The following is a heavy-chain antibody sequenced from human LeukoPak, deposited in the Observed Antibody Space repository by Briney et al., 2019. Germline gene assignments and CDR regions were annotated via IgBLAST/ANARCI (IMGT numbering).Heavy chain of an antibody. CDR2: INPNSGGT. D-gene: IGHD6-13*01. J-gene: IGHJ4*02. Sequence: ASVKVSCKASGFTFTAYHMHWVRQAPGQGLEWMGWINPNSGGTNYAQKFQVRVTMTRDTSINTAYMDLSRLKSDDTAVYYCARVMVWGIAAAPNDYWGQGTLVTVSS. CDR1: GFTFTAYH. V-gene: IGHV1-2*02. CDR3: ARVMVWGIAAAPNDY.